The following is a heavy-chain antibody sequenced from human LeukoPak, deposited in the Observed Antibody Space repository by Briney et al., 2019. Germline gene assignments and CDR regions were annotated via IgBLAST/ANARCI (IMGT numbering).Heavy chain of an antibody. CDR1: GGSLSSYF. CDR3: ARESGTERYFDY. J-gene: IGHJ4*02. V-gene: IGHV4-4*07. Sequence: SETLSLTCTVSGGSLSSYFWSRIRQPAGKGLEWIGRIYTSGTTNYNPSLKSRVSMSVDTSKNQFSLKLSSVTAADTAVYYCARESGTERYFDYWGQGTLVTVSS. CDR2: IYTSGTT. D-gene: IGHD1-26*01.